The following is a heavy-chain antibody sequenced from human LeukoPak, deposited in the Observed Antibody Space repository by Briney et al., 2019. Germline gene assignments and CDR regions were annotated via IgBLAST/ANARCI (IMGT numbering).Heavy chain of an antibody. CDR2: ISTNGHIT. CDR1: GFMFHDYY. Sequence: KPGGSLRLSCEPSGFMFHDYYMSWVRQTPGKGLEWLSYISTNGHITHYADSVKGRFTISRDNAKISLYLQMNSLRAEDTAVYYCATLIRWSLGYLGQGTLVTVSS. V-gene: IGHV3-11*04. D-gene: IGHD4-23*01. J-gene: IGHJ4*02. CDR3: ATLIRWSLGY.